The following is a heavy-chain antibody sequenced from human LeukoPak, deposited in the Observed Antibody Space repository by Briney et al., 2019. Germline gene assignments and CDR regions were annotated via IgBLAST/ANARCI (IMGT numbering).Heavy chain of an antibody. Sequence: GGSPRLSCAASGFTFSSYWMSWVHQAPGKGLEWVANIKQDGSEKYYVDSVKGRFTISRDNAKNSLCLQMNSLRAEDTAVYYCARVADCSGGSCYSGVVYFDYWGQGTLVTVSS. J-gene: IGHJ4*02. CDR2: IKQDGSEK. CDR3: ARVADCSGGSCYSGVVYFDY. D-gene: IGHD2-15*01. CDR1: GFTFSSYW. V-gene: IGHV3-7*01.